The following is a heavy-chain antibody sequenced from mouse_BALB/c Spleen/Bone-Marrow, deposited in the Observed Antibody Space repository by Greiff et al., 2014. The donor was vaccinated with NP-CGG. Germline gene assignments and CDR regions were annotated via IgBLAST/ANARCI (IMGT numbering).Heavy chain of an antibody. D-gene: IGHD1-1*01. Sequence: EVMLVESGGGLVQPGGSRKLSCAASGFTFSSFGMHWVRQAPEKGLEWVAYISSGSSNIYYADTVKGRFTISRDNPKNTLFLQMTSLRSEDTATYYCARAAITTVVAGYWGQGTTLTVSS. J-gene: IGHJ2*01. V-gene: IGHV5-17*02. CDR2: ISSGSSNI. CDR3: ARAAITTVVAGY. CDR1: GFTFSSFG.